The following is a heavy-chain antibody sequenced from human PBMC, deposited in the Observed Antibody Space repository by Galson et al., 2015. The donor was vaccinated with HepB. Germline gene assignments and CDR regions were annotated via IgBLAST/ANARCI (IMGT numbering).Heavy chain of an antibody. CDR2: INPNSGGT. CDR3: ATRSTFGVVISY. CDR1: GYTFTGYY. J-gene: IGHJ4*02. D-gene: IGHD3-3*01. V-gene: IGHV1-2*02. Sequence: SVKVSCKASGYTFTGYYMHWVRQAPRQGLEWMGWINPNSGGTNYAQKFQGGVTMTRDTSISTAYMELSRLRSDDTAIYYCATRSTFGVVISYWGQGTLVTVSS.